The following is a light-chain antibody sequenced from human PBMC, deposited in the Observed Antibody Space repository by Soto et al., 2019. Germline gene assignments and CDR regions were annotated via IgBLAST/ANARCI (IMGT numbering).Light chain of an antibody. J-gene: IGKJ2*01. V-gene: IGKV1-5*03. CDR2: KAS. Sequence: DLQMTQSPSTLSASVGDRVTITCRASQSISDWLAWYQQKPGQAPKLLIYKASSLVSVVPSRFSGSASGTALTLTNSSLQPDDVATYYCQQYSSYYMYTFGQGTKLEI. CDR1: QSISDW. CDR3: QQYSSYYMYT.